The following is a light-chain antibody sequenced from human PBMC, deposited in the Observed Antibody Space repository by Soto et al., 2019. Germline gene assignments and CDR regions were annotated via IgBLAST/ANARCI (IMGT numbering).Light chain of an antibody. CDR1: SSDVGAYNY. V-gene: IGLV2-8*01. Sequence: QSALTQPPSASGSPGQSVTISCTGTSSDVGAYNYVSWYQQHPGKAPKLMIYEVSKRPSGVPDRFSGSKSGNTASLTVSWLKAEDEADYYCSSYAGSNNYVFGTGTKVTVL. CDR3: SSYAGSNNYV. CDR2: EVS. J-gene: IGLJ1*01.